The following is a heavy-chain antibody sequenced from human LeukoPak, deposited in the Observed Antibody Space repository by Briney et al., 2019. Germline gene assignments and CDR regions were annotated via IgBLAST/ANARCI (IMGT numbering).Heavy chain of an antibody. CDR2: ISAYNGNT. V-gene: IGHV1-18*01. Sequence: ASVKVSCKASGYTFTSYGISWVRQAPGQGLEWMGWISAYNGNTNYAQKLQGRVAMTTDTSTSTAYMELRSLRSDDTAVYYCARDGPLNYYDSSGPPFDYWGQGTLVTVSS. D-gene: IGHD3-22*01. CDR3: ARDGPLNYYDSSGPPFDY. CDR1: GYTFTSYG. J-gene: IGHJ4*02.